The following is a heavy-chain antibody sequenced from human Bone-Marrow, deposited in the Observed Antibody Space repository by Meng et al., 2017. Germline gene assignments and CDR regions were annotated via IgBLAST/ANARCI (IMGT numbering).Heavy chain of an antibody. V-gene: IGHV3-33*01. CDR2: IWYDGSNK. CDR1: GGTFSSYG. CDR3: ASGQKWELLLFDY. J-gene: IGHJ4*02. Sequence: QGQLVQAGGEGKKPGSSVKVPCKAFGGTFSSYGMHWVRQAPGKGLEWVAVIWYDGSNKYYADSVKGRFTISRDNSKNTLYLQMNSLRAEDTAVYYRASGQKWELLLFDYWGQGTLVTVSS. D-gene: IGHD1-26*01.